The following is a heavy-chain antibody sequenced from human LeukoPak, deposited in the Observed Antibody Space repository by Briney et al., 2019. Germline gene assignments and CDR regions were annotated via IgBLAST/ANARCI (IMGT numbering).Heavy chain of an antibody. V-gene: IGHV4-4*07. CDR2: IYTSGST. D-gene: IGHD3-22*01. CDR1: GGSISSYY. J-gene: IGHJ6*02. Sequence: SETLSLTCTVSGGSISSYYWSRIRQPAGKGLEWIGRIYTSGSTNYNPSLKSRVTMSVDTSKNQFSLKLSSVTAADTAVYYCARDLGSYYDSSGYYYYGMDVWGQGTTVTVSS. CDR3: ARDLGSYYDSSGYYYYGMDV.